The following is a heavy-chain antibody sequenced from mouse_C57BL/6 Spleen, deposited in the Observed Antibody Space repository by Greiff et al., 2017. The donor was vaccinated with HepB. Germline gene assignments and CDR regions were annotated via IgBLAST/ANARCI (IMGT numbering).Heavy chain of an antibody. CDR1: GYTFTDYE. Sequence: QVQLQQSGAELVRPGASVTLSCKASGYTFTDYEMHWVKQTPVHGLEWIGAIDPETGGTAYNQKFKGKAILTADKSSSTAYMELRSLTSEDSAVYYCTRDDYDRGGFAYWGQGTLVTVSA. CDR2: IDPETGGT. J-gene: IGHJ3*01. CDR3: TRDDYDRGGFAY. V-gene: IGHV1-15*01. D-gene: IGHD2-4*01.